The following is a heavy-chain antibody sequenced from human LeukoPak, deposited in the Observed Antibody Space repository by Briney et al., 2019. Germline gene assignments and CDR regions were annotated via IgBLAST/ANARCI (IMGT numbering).Heavy chain of an antibody. D-gene: IGHD3-22*01. CDR1: GYTFTGYY. CDR2: INPNSGGT. Sequence: ASVTVSCKASGYTFTGYYMHWVRQAPGQGLEWMGSINPNSGGTNYAQKFQGRVTMTRDTSISTAYMELSRLRSDDTAVYYCARAPYYYDSSGYPLYDYWGQGTLVTVSS. J-gene: IGHJ4*02. V-gene: IGHV1-2*02. CDR3: ARAPYYYDSSGYPLYDY.